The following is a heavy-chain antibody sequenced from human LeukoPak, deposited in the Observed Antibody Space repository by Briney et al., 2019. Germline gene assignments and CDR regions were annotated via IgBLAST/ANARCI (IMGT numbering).Heavy chain of an antibody. CDR1: GGSFSGYY. CDR3: ARGGMGYDSSGYQETVDY. D-gene: IGHD3-22*01. Sequence: SETLSLTCAVYGGSFSGYYWSWIRQPPGKGLEWIGEINHRGSTNYNPSLKSRVTISVDTSKNQFSLKLSSVTAADTAVYYCARGGMGYDSSGYQETVDYWGQGTLVTVSS. J-gene: IGHJ4*02. V-gene: IGHV4-34*09. CDR2: INHRGST.